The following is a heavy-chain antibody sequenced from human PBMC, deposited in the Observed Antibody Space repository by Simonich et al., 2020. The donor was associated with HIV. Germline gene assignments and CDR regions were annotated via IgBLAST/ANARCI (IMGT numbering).Heavy chain of an antibody. J-gene: IGHJ4*02. CDR2: ISDSSSSG. D-gene: IGHD1-1*01. V-gene: IGHV3-21*01. CDR1: GFTVSSNY. CDR3: APGGLDLPPDY. Sequence: EVQLVESGGGLVQPGGSLRLSCAASGFTVSSNYMTWVRQAPGKGLEGVSSISDSSSSGFYANSVRGRFTVARDDAKNSLSLQMHSLRAEDTAVYYCAPGGLDLPPDYWGQGTLVTVSS.